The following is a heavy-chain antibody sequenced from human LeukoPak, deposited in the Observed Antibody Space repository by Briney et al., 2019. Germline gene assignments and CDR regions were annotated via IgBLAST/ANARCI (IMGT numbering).Heavy chain of an antibody. D-gene: IGHD6-13*01. CDR1: GFTFGSYN. CDR2: ISSTGSTI. CDR3: AHSSSFSY. J-gene: IGHJ4*02. Sequence: GGSLRLSCADPGFTFGSYNMNWVRQAPGKGLEWVSYISSTGSTIFYADSVKGRFTISRDNAKNSLYLQMNSLKDEDTAVYYCAHSSSFSYWGQGTLVTVSS. V-gene: IGHV3-48*02.